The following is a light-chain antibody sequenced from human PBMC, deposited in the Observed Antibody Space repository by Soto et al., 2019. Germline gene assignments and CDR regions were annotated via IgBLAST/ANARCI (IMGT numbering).Light chain of an antibody. CDR3: QQYKNGPLSIT. Sequence: EIVMTQSPATLSVSPGERVTLSCRASQSVSSSLAWYQQKPGQAPRVVIYDASTRATGIPARFRGSGSGTEFTLTISSLQSEDFAFYYCQQYKNGPLSITFGQGTRLEIE. CDR2: DAS. CDR1: QSVSSS. V-gene: IGKV3-15*01. J-gene: IGKJ5*01.